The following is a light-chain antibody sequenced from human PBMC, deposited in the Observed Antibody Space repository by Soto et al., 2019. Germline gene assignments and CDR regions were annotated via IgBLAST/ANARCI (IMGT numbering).Light chain of an antibody. CDR3: QQDLRPPLT. CDR2: AAS. CDR1: QSISNW. J-gene: IGKJ3*01. V-gene: IGKV1-5*01. Sequence: DIQMTQSPSTLPASVRGRVTITCRASQSISNWLAWYQQKPGTAPKVLIYAASTLQSGVPSRFSASGSGTDFTLTISSLQPEDFATYYCQQDLRPPLTFGPGTKVDIK.